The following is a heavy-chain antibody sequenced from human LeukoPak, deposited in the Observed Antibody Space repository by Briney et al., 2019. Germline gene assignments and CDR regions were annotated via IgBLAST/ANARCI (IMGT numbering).Heavy chain of an antibody. V-gene: IGHV3-11*06. CDR1: GFTFSDYY. CDR3: ARGTGTTTYFDY. J-gene: IGHJ4*02. D-gene: IGHD1-1*01. Sequence: GGSLRLSCEASGFTFSDYYMSWVRQAPGKGLEWVSYISSSSSYTKYADSVKGRFTISRDNAKNSLYLQVNSLRAEDTAVYYCARGTGTTTYFDYWGQGTLVTVSS. CDR2: ISSSSSYT.